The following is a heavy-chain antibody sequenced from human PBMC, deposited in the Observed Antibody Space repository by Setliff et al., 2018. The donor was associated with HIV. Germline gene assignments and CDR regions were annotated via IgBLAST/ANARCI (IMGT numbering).Heavy chain of an antibody. J-gene: IGHJ6*03. CDR3: AKGHGDYRGNYMDV. D-gene: IGHD4-17*01. V-gene: IGHV7-4-1*02. CDR2: INTNTGNT. CDR1: GYRFTMYS. Sequence: ASVKVSCKASGYRFTMYSMNWVRQAPGQGLEWMGWINTNTGNTMYAQGFTGRFVFSLDTSVSTAFLQITSLKAEDTAVYYCAKGHGDYRGNYMDVWGKGTTVTVSS.